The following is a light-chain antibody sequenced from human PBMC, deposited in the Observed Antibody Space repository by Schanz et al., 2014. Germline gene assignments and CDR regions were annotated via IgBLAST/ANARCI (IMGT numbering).Light chain of an antibody. Sequence: DIQMTQSPSSLSASVGDRVTITCRASQSIRSYLNWYQQKPGKAPKLLMYAASSLQSGVPSRFSGGGSGTDFTLTISSLQPEDFATYYCQQTNSMPITFGQGTRLEIK. CDR1: QSIRSY. CDR3: QQTNSMPIT. CDR2: AAS. J-gene: IGKJ5*01. V-gene: IGKV1-39*01.